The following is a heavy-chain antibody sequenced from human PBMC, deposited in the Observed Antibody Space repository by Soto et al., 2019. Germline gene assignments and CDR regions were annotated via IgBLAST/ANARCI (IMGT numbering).Heavy chain of an antibody. Sequence: KVSCKASGGTFSSYAISWVRQAPGQGLEWMGGIIPIFGTANYAQKFQGRVTITADKSTSTAYMELSSLRSEDTAVYYCARAAICSGGSCYRNWFDPWGQGTLVTVSS. CDR1: GGTFSSYA. D-gene: IGHD2-15*01. CDR3: ARAAICSGGSCYRNWFDP. V-gene: IGHV1-69*06. CDR2: IIPIFGTA. J-gene: IGHJ5*02.